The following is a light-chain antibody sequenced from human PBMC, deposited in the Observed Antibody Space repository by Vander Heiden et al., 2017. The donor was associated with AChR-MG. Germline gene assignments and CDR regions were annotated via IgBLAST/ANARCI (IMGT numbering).Light chain of an antibody. V-gene: IGLV2-14*01. CDR2: DVS. CDR1: SADVGGYNF. J-gene: IGLJ1*01. CDR3: CSFTGSSTPYV. Sequence: QSALTQPASVSGSPGQSITIPCTGTSADVGGYNFVSWHQQIPGKAPKVLIYDVSNRPSGVSSRFSGSKSGNTAALTISGLQAEDEADYYCCSFTGSSTPYVFGTGTRVTVL.